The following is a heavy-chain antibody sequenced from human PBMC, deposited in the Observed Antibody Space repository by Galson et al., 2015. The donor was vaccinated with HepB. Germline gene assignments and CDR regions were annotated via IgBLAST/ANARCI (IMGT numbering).Heavy chain of an antibody. CDR3: ARVGCSGGSCYSITDY. CDR2: ISSSSSTI. V-gene: IGHV3-48*01. Sequence: SLRLSCAASGFTFSSYGMHWVRQAPGKGLEWVSYISSSSSTIYYADSVKGRFTISRDNAKNSLYLQMNSLRAEDTAVYYCARVGCSGGSCYSITDYWGQGTLVTVSS. J-gene: IGHJ4*02. D-gene: IGHD2-15*01. CDR1: GFTFSSYG.